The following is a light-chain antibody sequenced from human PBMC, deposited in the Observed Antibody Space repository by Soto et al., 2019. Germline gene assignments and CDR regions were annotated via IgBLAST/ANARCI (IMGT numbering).Light chain of an antibody. Sequence: EIVLTQSPATLSLSPGERATLSCRASQSVGSYLAWYQQKPGQAPRPLIYEASKRATGIPARFSGSGSGTDFTLTISSLEPEDFAVYYCQQRSNWPRTFGQGTKVEIK. CDR3: QQRSNWPRT. CDR1: QSVGSY. J-gene: IGKJ1*01. CDR2: EAS. V-gene: IGKV3-11*01.